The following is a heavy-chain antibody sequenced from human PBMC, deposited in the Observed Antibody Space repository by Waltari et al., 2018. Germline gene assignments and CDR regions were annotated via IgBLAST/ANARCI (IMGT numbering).Heavy chain of an antibody. D-gene: IGHD3-10*01. CDR1: GFTFSSYS. J-gene: IGHJ4*02. CDR2: ISSSSSYI. Sequence: EVQLVESGGGLVKPGGSLRISCAASGFTFSSYSMNWVRQAPGKGLEWVSSISSSSSYIYYADSVKGRFTISRDNAKNSLYLQMNSLRAEDTAVYYCARDRGGYFDYWGQGTLVTVSS. V-gene: IGHV3-21*01. CDR3: ARDRGGYFDY.